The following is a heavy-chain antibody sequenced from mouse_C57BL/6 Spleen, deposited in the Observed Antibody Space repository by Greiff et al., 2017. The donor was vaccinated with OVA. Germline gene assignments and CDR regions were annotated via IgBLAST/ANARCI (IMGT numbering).Heavy chain of an antibody. J-gene: IGHJ3*01. CDR2: IDPSDSET. CDR1: GYTFTSYW. D-gene: IGHD2-4*01. V-gene: IGHV1-52*01. CDR3: ARAYYDYDGGFAY. Sequence: VQLQQPGAELVRPGSSVKLSCKASGYTFTSYWMHWVKQRPIQGLEWIGNIDPSDSETHYNQKFKDKATLTVDKSSSTAYMQLSSLTSEDSAVYYCARAYYDYDGGFAYWGQGTLVTVSA.